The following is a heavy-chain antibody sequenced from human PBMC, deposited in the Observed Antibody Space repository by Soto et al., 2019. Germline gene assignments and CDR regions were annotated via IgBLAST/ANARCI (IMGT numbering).Heavy chain of an antibody. CDR2: INPKSGDT. J-gene: IGHJ4*02. Sequence: QVQLVQSGAEVKKPGASVKVSCTASGYTFSGYFIHRLRQAPGQGLEWMGWINPKSGDTDYAEKFQGRVTMTRDTSISTAYMELSTLTSDDTAVYFCARAYCGSTTCYAFENWGQGTRVTVSS. CDR3: ARAYCGSTTCYAFEN. V-gene: IGHV1-2*02. D-gene: IGHD2-2*01. CDR1: GYTFSGYF.